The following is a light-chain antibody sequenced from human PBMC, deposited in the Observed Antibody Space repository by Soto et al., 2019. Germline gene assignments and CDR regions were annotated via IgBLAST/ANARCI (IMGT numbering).Light chain of an antibody. Sequence: DIQITQSPSSVSASVGDRVTVTCRASQNVSTWLTWYQQTPGKAPNLLIYGASTLQRGVPSRFRGSGSGTEFTLTISSLQPEDFAIYYCQHYNYWPYTFGQGTKVDIK. J-gene: IGKJ2*01. V-gene: IGKV1-12*01. CDR1: QNVSTW. CDR3: QHYNYWPYT. CDR2: GAS.